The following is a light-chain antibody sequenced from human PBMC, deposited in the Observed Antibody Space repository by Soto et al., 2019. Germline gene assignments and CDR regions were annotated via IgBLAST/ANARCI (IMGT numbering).Light chain of an antibody. Sequence: EIVLTQSPGTLSLSPGERATLSCRASQSVSSTYVAWYQQKPGQAPRLLLYGASSRATGIPDRFSGSGSGTDFTLTISRLEPEDFAVYYCEQYGSSPLGTFGQGTRVEI. CDR3: EQYGSSPLGT. V-gene: IGKV3-20*01. CDR1: QSVSSTY. CDR2: GAS. J-gene: IGKJ5*01.